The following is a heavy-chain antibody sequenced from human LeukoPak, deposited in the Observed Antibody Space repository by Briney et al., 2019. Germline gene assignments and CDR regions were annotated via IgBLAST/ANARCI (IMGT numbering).Heavy chain of an antibody. V-gene: IGHV3-7*01. J-gene: IGHJ4*02. CDR3: ARGRYCSGGGCHYFDY. D-gene: IGHD2-15*01. CDR1: GLTFNSYW. CDR2: IKQDGSEK. Sequence: PRGSLRLSCAVSGLTFNSYWMSWVRQAPGKGLEWVANIKQDGSEKFYVDSVKGRFTISRDNAKNSLYLQMNSLRAEDTAVFYCARGRYCSGGGCHYFDYWGQGTLVTVSS.